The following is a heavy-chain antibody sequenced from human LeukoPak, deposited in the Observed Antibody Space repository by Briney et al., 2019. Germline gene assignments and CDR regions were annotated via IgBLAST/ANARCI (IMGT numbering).Heavy chain of an antibody. CDR2: ISFDGTDA. Sequence: GGSLRLSCAASGFTFSSYAIHWVRQAPGKGLEWVAVISFDGTDAFYADSVKGRFTISRDNSKNTLYLQMNSLRVEDTAVYYCARRWSFDYWGQGTLVTVSS. D-gene: IGHD6-13*01. CDR1: GFTFSSYA. V-gene: IGHV3-30*04. J-gene: IGHJ4*02. CDR3: ARRWSFDY.